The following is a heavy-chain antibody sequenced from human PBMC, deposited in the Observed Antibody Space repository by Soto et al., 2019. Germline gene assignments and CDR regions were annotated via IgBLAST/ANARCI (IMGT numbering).Heavy chain of an antibody. D-gene: IGHD2-21*02. CDR3: ASLCGGDCYWDAFDI. CDR2: INPSGGST. V-gene: IGHV1-46*01. Sequence: GASVKVSCKASGYTFTTYYMHWVRQAPGQGLEWMGIINPSGGSTSYAQKFQGRVTMTRDTSTSTVYMELSSLRSEDTAVYYCASLCGGDCYWDAFDIWGPGTMVTLSS. J-gene: IGHJ3*02. CDR1: GYTFTTYY.